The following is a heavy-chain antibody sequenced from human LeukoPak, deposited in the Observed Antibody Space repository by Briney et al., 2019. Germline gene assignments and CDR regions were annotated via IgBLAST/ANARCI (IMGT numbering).Heavy chain of an antibody. Sequence: GGSLRLSCAASGFTFSSYGMHWVRQAPGKGLEWVAFIRYDGSNKYYADSVKGRFTISRDNSKNTLYLQMNSLRAEDTAVYYCVRGVTDFWSGYNDAFDIWGQGTMVTVSS. CDR2: IRYDGSNK. CDR1: GFTFSSYG. D-gene: IGHD3-3*01. J-gene: IGHJ3*02. CDR3: VRGVTDFWSGYNDAFDI. V-gene: IGHV3-30*02.